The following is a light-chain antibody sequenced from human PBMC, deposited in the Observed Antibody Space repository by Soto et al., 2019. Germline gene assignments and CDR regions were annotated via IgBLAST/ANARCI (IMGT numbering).Light chain of an antibody. Sequence: EIVLTQSPGTLSLSPGERVTLSCRASQSVSSNYLAWYQQKPGQAPRLLIYATSSRATGIPDRFSGSGSGTYFTLTISRLEPEDFAVYYCQQYGNSPRYSFAQGTKLEIK. V-gene: IGKV3-20*01. CDR3: QQYGNSPRYS. J-gene: IGKJ2*03. CDR2: ATS. CDR1: QSVSSNY.